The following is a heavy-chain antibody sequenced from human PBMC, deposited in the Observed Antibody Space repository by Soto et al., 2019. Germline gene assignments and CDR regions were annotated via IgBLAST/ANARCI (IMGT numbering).Heavy chain of an antibody. V-gene: IGHV4-59*01. CDR2: IHYSGST. CDR1: GGSIIGYY. J-gene: IGHJ4*02. D-gene: IGHD4-17*01. CDR3: TRVGGYYGDYPNFDY. Sequence: QVQLQESGPGLVKPSETLSLTCTVSGGSIIGYYWSWIRQPPGKGLQWIGNIHYSGSTNYNPSLKSRVTISVVSPRNQVSLKLTSVTAADAAVYYCTRVGGYYGDYPNFDYWGQGTLVTVSS.